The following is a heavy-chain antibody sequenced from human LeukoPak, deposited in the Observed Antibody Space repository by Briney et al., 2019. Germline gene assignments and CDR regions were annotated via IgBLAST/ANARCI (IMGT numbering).Heavy chain of an antibody. CDR2: IYYSGST. CDR1: GGSISSYY. CDR3: ARRGMSLGYCSGGSCEGWFDP. J-gene: IGHJ5*02. Sequence: SETLSLTCTVSGGSISSYYWSWIRQPPGKGLEWIGYIYYSGSTNYNPSLKSRVTISVDTSKNQFSLKLSSVTAADTAVYYCARRGMSLGYCSGGSCEGWFDPWGQGTLVTVSS. V-gene: IGHV4-59*08. D-gene: IGHD2-15*01.